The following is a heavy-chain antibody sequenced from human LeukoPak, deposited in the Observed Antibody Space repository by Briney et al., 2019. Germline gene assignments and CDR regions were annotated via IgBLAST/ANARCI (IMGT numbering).Heavy chain of an antibody. Sequence: GGSVKEICWASGYTCISYGIIWVRRAPGQGLEWMGWISTYNGKANYAQKLQGSVTMTTDISTSTAYMEVRSLRSDDTAVYYCARASWPDSFDYWGQGTRVTVSS. D-gene: IGHD2-2*01. J-gene: IGHJ4*02. V-gene: IGHV1-18*01. CDR3: ARASWPDSFDY. CDR2: ISTYNGKA. CDR1: GYTCISYG.